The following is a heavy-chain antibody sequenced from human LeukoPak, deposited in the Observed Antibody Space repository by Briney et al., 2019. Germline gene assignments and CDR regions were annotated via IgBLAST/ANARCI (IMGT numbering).Heavy chain of an antibody. Sequence: GGPLRLSCAASGLAFSAYKMHWVRQAPRKGLVWVSRISTDGYTTDYADFVQGRFTASRDNTKNTWSLEMNSLRAEDTAVYYCVVGGSPGYWGQGTLVTVSS. CDR3: VVGGSPGY. D-gene: IGHD2-15*01. CDR1: GLAFSAYK. V-gene: IGHV3-74*01. J-gene: IGHJ4*02. CDR2: ISTDGYTT.